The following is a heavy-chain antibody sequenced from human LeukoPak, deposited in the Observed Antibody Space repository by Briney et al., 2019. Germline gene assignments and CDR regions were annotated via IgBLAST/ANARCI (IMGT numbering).Heavy chain of an antibody. V-gene: IGHV3-48*04. CDR3: ARVLLDYGGRKDNAFDI. Sequence: GGSLRLSCAASGFTFSSCSMNWVRQAPGKGLEWVSYISSSSSTIYYADSVKGRFTISRDNAKNSLYLQMNSLRAEDTAVYYCARVLLDYGGRKDNAFDIWGQGTMVTVSS. CDR1: GFTFSSCS. J-gene: IGHJ3*02. D-gene: IGHD4-23*01. CDR2: ISSSSSTI.